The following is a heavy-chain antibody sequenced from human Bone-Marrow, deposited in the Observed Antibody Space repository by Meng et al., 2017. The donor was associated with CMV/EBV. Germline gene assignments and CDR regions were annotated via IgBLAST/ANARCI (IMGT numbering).Heavy chain of an antibody. CDR3: ARDVIGYCTNGVCYPDY. J-gene: IGHJ4*02. CDR2: ISSSSSYI. D-gene: IGHD2-8*01. V-gene: IGHV3-21*01. CDR1: FTFSSYS. Sequence: FTFSSYSMNWVRQAPGKGLEWVSSISSSSSYIYYADSVKGRFTISRDNAKNSLYLQMNSLRAEDTAVYYCARDVIGYCTNGVCYPDYWGQGTLVTSPQ.